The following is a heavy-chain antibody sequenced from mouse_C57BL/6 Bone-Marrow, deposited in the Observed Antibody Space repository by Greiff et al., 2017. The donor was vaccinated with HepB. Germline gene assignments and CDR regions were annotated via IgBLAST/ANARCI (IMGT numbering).Heavy chain of an antibody. Sequence: VQLQQSGAELARPGASVKLSCKASGYTFTSYGISWVKQRTGQGLEWIGEIYPRSGNTYYNEKFKGKATLTADKSSSTAYMELRSLTSEDSAVYFCARGAPSYYGSSYPRVWATGTTVTVSS. J-gene: IGHJ1*03. D-gene: IGHD1-1*01. V-gene: IGHV1-81*01. CDR3: ARGAPSYYGSSYPRV. CDR2: IYPRSGNT. CDR1: GYTFTSYG.